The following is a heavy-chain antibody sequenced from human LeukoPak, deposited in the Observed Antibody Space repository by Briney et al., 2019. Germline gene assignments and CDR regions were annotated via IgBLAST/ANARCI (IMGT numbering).Heavy chain of an antibody. CDR1: GGSISSYY. Sequence: SETLSLTCTVSGGSISSYYWSWIRQPPGKGLEWIGYIYYSGSTNYNPSLKSRVTISVDTSKNQFSLKLSSVTAADTAVYYCARGQIEWELPYFDYWGQGTLVTVSS. CDR2: IYYSGST. D-gene: IGHD1-26*01. CDR3: ARGQIEWELPYFDY. V-gene: IGHV4-59*01. J-gene: IGHJ4*02.